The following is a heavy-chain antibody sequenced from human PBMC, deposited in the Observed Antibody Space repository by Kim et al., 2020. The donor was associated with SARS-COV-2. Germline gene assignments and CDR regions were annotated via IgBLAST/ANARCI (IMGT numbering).Heavy chain of an antibody. CDR1: GFTFSSYG. CDR2: IWYDGSNK. Sequence: GGSLRLSCAASGFTFSSYGMHWVRQAPGKGLEWVAVIWYDGSNKYYADSVKGRFTISRDNSKNTLYLQMNSLRAEDTAVYYCARDDGQPTARNLDYWGQGTLVTVSS. D-gene: IGHD5-18*01. V-gene: IGHV3-33*01. CDR3: ARDDGQPTARNLDY. J-gene: IGHJ4*02.